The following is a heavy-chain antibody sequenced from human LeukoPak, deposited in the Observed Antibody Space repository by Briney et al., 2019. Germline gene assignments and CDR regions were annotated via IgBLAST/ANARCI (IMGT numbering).Heavy chain of an antibody. CDR3: ARDLESPGELKYYYYMDV. CDR1: GYNFISYG. D-gene: IGHD1-26*01. CDR2: INTDNGNT. Sequence: ASVKVSCKASGYNFISYGISWVRQAPGQGLEWMGWINTDNGNTKYAQNFQGRVTMTTDTSTTTAYMDVRSLRSDDTAVYYCARDLESPGELKYYYYMDVWGNGTTVTVSS. V-gene: IGHV1-18*01. J-gene: IGHJ6*03.